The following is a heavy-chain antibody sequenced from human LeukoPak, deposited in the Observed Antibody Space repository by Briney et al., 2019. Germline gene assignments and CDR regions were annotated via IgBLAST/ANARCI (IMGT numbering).Heavy chain of an antibody. CDR2: ISSNGGST. Sequence: GGSLRLSCAASGFTFSSYWMSWVRQAPGKGLEYVSSISSNGGSTYYADSVKGRFTISRDNSKNTLFLQMSSLRTEDTAVYYCASPYSGYDYNFDHWGQGTLVTVSS. V-gene: IGHV3-64D*06. CDR3: ASPYSGYDYNFDH. D-gene: IGHD5-12*01. J-gene: IGHJ4*02. CDR1: GFTFSSYW.